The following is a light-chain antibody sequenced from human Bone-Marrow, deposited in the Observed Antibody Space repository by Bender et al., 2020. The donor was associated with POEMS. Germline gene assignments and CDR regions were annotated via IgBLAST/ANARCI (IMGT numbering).Light chain of an antibody. CDR1: SRDVGGYNY. CDR3: SSYAGSNNFV. V-gene: IGLV2-8*01. Sequence: QSALTQPPSASGSPGQSVTISCTGTSRDVGGYNYVSWYQHHPGKAPKLMIYEVTKRPSGVPDRVSGSKSGNTASLTVSGLQAEDEADYYCSSYAGSNNFVFGGGTKVTVL. CDR2: EVT. J-gene: IGLJ2*01.